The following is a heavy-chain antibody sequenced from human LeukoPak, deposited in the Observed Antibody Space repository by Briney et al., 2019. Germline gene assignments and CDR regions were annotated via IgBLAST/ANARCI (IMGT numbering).Heavy chain of an antibody. Sequence: ASVKVSCKVSGYTPTELSMHWVRQAPGKGLEWMGGFDPEDGETIYAQKFQGRVTMTEDTSTDTAYMELSSLRSEDTAVYYCATVNQVLRYFDWLLYFNYGAQGPLVTVSS. CDR3: ATVNQVLRYFDWLLYFNY. CDR2: FDPEDGET. CDR1: GYTPTELS. D-gene: IGHD3-9*01. V-gene: IGHV1-24*01. J-gene: IGHJ4*02.